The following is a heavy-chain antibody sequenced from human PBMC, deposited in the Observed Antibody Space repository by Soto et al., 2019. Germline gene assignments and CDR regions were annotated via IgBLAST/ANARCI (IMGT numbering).Heavy chain of an antibody. Sequence: ASVKVSCKASGYSFTDYHIHWVRQAPGQGLEWLGRINPKSGGTSTAQKFQGWVTMTTDTSISTASMELTRLTSDDTAIYYCARGDSTDCSNGVCSFFYNHDMDVWGQGTTVTVPS. CDR2: INPKSGGT. CDR1: GYSFTDYH. CDR3: ARGDSTDCSNGVCSFFYNHDMDV. V-gene: IGHV1-2*04. J-gene: IGHJ6*02. D-gene: IGHD2-8*01.